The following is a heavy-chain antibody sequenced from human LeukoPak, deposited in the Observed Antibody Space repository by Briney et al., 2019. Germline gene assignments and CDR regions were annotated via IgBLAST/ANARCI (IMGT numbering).Heavy chain of an antibody. D-gene: IGHD3-22*01. CDR3: ARGGNYYYDSSGYVAFDI. V-gene: IGHV4-34*01. Sequence: PSETLSLTCAVSGGSFSGYYWSWIRQPPGKGLEWIGEINHSGSTNYNPSLKSRVTISVDTSKNQFSLKLSSVTAADTAVYYCARGGNYYYDSSGYVAFDIWGQGTMVTVS. CDR2: INHSGST. J-gene: IGHJ3*02. CDR1: GGSFSGYY.